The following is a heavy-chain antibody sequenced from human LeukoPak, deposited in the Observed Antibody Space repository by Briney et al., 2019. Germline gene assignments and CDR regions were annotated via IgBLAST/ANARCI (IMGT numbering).Heavy chain of an antibody. CDR1: GYTFTSFD. CDR2: MNPSSGNT. V-gene: IGHV1-8*01. J-gene: IGHJ4*02. CDR3: ARGATTLPPSGY. Sequence: ASVKVSCKASGYTFTSFDINWVRQATGQGLEWMGWMNPSSGNTGYAQKFQGRVTMTRDTSISTAYMEVSSLRSEDTAVYYCARGATTLPPSGYWGQGTLVTVSS. D-gene: IGHD4-17*01.